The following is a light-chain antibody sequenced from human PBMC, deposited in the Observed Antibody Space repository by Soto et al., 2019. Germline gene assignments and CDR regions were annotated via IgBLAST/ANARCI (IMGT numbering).Light chain of an antibody. J-gene: IGKJ1*01. CDR1: QSVRDN. V-gene: IGKV3-15*01. CDR2: GES. Sequence: EIVMTQSPATPSVSPGGRATLSPRASQSVRDNIAWYQQKPGQAPRLLIYGESTRATGIPARFSGSGSGTEFTLTISSLQSEDFAVYYCQQYNNWSTFGQGTKVDIK. CDR3: QQYNNWST.